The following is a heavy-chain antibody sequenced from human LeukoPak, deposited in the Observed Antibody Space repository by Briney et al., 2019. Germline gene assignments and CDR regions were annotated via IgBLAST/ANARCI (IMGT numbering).Heavy chain of an antibody. Sequence: SQTLSLTCAISGDSVSSNSAAWNWIRQSPSRGLEWLGRTYYRSKWYNDYAVSVKSRITINPDTSKNQFSLQLNSVTPEDTAVYYCARDAPVYCSSTSCYAFDIWGQGTMVTVSS. CDR3: ARDAPVYCSSTSCYAFDI. D-gene: IGHD2-2*01. J-gene: IGHJ3*02. V-gene: IGHV6-1*01. CDR2: TYYRSKWYN. CDR1: GDSVSSNSAA.